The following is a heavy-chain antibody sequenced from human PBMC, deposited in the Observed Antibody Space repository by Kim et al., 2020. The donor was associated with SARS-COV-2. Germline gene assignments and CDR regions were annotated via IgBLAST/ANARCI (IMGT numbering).Heavy chain of an antibody. D-gene: IGHD6-19*01. Sequence: SQTLSLTCAVYGGSFSGYYWSWIRQPPGKGLEWIGEINHSGSTNYNPSLKSRVTISVDTSKNQFSLKLSSVTAADTAVYYCARGGRRYSSGWYFDYWGQGTLVTVSS. CDR1: GGSFSGYY. CDR3: ARGGRRYSSGWYFDY. V-gene: IGHV4-34*01. J-gene: IGHJ4*02. CDR2: INHSGST.